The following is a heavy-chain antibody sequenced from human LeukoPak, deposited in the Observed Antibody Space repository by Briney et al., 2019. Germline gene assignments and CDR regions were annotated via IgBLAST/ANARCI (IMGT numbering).Heavy chain of an antibody. J-gene: IGHJ4*02. CDR1: GFTFSSYA. V-gene: IGHV3-53*01. CDR3: ARERSSGYADY. Sequence: GGSLRLSCAASGFTFSSYAMSWVRQAPGKGLEWVSVIYSGGSTYYADSVKGRFTISRDNSKNTLYLQMNSLRAEDTAVYYCARERSSGYADYWGQGTLVTVSS. D-gene: IGHD5-12*01. CDR2: IYSGGST.